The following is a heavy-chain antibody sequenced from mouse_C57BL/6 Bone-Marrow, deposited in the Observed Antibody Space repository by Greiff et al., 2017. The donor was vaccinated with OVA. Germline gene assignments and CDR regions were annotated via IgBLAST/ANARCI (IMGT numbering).Heavy chain of an antibody. J-gene: IGHJ3*01. Sequence: EVKVEESGGGLVQPGGSLKLSCAASGFTFSDYYMYWVRQTPEKRLAWVAYISNGGGSTYYPDTVKGRFTISRDNAKNTLYLQMSRLKSEDTAMYYCARRHYDYDAFAYWGQGTLVTVSA. CDR1: GFTFSDYY. CDR3: ARRHYDYDAFAY. CDR2: ISNGGGST. D-gene: IGHD2-4*01. V-gene: IGHV5-12*01.